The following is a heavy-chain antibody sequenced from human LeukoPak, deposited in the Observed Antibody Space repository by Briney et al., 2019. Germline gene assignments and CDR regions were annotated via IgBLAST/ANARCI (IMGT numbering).Heavy chain of an antibody. D-gene: IGHD2-15*01. CDR1: GFTFSAYS. Sequence: GGSLRLSCAASGFTFSAYSMNWVRQAPGKGLEWVSYISSTSDIYYADSVKGRFTISRVNVKNSLYLQMNSLGAEDTAVYYCARDLNWCFDYWGQGILVTVSS. V-gene: IGHV3-21*05. J-gene: IGHJ4*02. CDR2: ISSTSDI. CDR3: ARDLNWCFDY.